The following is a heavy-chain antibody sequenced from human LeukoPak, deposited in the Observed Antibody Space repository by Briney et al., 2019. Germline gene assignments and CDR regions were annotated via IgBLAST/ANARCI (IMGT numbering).Heavy chain of an antibody. CDR3: ARDRAWNYFDS. CDR2: ISSDGNRK. D-gene: IGHD3-3*01. J-gene: IGHJ4*02. Sequence: GGSLRLSCAASGFTFSNAWMNWVRQAPGKGPEWVAIISSDGNRKYYAHSVEGRFTISRDNSKNTLYLQMDSLRVDDTAVYYCARDRAWNYFDSWGQGTLVTVSS. CDR1: GFTFSNAW. V-gene: IGHV3-30*03.